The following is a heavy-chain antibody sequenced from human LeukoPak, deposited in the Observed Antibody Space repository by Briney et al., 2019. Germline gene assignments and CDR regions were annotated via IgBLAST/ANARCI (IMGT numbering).Heavy chain of an antibody. V-gene: IGHV3-7*01. CDR3: ASDEILGVELDVYYFDY. Sequence: GGSLRLSCAASGFTFSSYWMSWVRQAPGKGLEWVANIKQDGSEEYYVDSVKGRFTISRDNAKNSLYLQMNSLRAEETAVYYCASDEILGVELDVYYFDYWGQGPLVTVSS. D-gene: IGHD3-3*01. J-gene: IGHJ4*02. CDR1: GFTFSSYW. CDR2: IKQDGSEE.